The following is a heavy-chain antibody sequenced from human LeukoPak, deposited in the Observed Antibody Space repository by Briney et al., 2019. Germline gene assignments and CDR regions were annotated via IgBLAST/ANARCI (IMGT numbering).Heavy chain of an antibody. J-gene: IGHJ4*02. V-gene: IGHV4-34*01. Sequence: PGGSLRLSCAASGFTFSSYSMNWVRQAPGKGLEWIGEINHSGSTNYNPSLKSRVTISVDTSKNQFSLKLSSVTAADTAVYYCARATVAGTSYFDYWGQGTLVTVSS. CDR1: GFTFSSYS. CDR2: INHSGST. D-gene: IGHD6-19*01. CDR3: ARATVAGTSYFDY.